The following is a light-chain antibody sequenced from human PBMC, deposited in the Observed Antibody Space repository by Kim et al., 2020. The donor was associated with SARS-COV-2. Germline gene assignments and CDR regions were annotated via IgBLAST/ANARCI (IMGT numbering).Light chain of an antibody. Sequence: EIVMTQSPATLSVSPGERANLSCRASQSVSTDLAWYQQKPGQAPRLLIYGASTGATGIPARFSGSGSGTEFTLTISSLQSEDFALYYCQQYNNWLHSLGQGPNLEI. J-gene: IGKJ2*01. CDR3: QQYNNWLHS. CDR1: QSVSTD. V-gene: IGKV3-15*01. CDR2: GAS.